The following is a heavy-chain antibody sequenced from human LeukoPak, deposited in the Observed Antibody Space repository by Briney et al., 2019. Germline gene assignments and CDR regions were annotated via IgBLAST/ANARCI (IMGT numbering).Heavy chain of an antibody. Sequence: PGGSLRLSCAASGFTFSTYSMNWVRQAPGKGLEWVSSISSTTSYIYYADSVMGRFTISRDNAKNSVYLQMNSLRAEDTAVYYCARRRYSVYDFDYWGQGTLVTVSS. CDR2: ISSTTSYI. J-gene: IGHJ4*02. CDR1: GFTFSTYS. CDR3: ARRRYSVYDFDY. D-gene: IGHD5/OR15-5a*01. V-gene: IGHV3-21*01.